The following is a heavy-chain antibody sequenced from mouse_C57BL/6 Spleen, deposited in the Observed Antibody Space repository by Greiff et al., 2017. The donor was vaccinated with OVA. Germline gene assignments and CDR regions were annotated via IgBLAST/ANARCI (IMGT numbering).Heavy chain of an antibody. Sequence: QVQLQQPGAELVKPGASVKLSCKASGYTFTSYWMHWVKQRPGQGLEWIGMIHPNSGSTNYNEKFKSKATLTVDKSSSTAYMQLSSLTSEDSAVYYCANLYYDYDEAVDYWGQGTSVTVSS. CDR3: ANLYYDYDEAVDY. CDR2: IHPNSGST. D-gene: IGHD2-4*01. V-gene: IGHV1-64*01. CDR1: GYTFTSYW. J-gene: IGHJ4*01.